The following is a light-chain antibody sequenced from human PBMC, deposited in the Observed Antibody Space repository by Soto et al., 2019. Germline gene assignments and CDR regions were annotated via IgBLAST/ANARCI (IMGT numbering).Light chain of an antibody. V-gene: IGKV3-15*01. J-gene: IGKJ3*01. Sequence: EIVVTQSPGILSVSPGDRATLSCRASQSVGSNLAWYQQKPGQAPTLLIYAASTSATGLPARFSGSGSGNDFNLTISSLQSEAFAVYYCQEYSKWPLFTFGPGTRVDIK. CDR3: QEYSKWPLFT. CDR2: AAS. CDR1: QSVGSN.